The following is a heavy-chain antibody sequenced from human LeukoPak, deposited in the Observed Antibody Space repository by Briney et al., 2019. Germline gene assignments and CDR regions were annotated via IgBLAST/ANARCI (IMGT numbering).Heavy chain of an antibody. Sequence: KPSETLSLTCSVSGFSISSGSFWAWIRQPPGKGLEYVGIIYYRGGTHYNPSLKSRVTMSVETSDNQFFLNLTSLTAADTAVYYCPRVLVDGGRAHNSGIPRFDHRGRGSLVTVSS. D-gene: IGHD3-16*01. CDR3: PRVLVDGGRAHNSGIPRFDH. V-gene: IGHV4-38-2*02. CDR2: IYYRGGT. CDR1: GFSISSGSF. J-gene: IGHJ4*02.